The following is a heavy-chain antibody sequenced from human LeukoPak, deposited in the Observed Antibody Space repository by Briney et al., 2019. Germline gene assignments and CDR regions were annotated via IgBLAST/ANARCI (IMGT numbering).Heavy chain of an antibody. D-gene: IGHD6-6*01. V-gene: IGHV4-4*07. CDR3: AREGADRPGFDY. J-gene: IGHJ4*02. CDR2: IYSSGST. CDR1: GGSISSDH. Sequence: SETLSLTCTVSGGSISSDHWNWVRQPAGKGLEWIGRIYSSGSTNYNPSLKGRVTVSIDRSKNQLSVTLSSVTAADTAVYYCAREGADRPGFDYWGQGTLVTVSS.